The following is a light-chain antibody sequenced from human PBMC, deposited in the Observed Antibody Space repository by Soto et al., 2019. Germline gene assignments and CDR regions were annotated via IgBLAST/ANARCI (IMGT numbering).Light chain of an antibody. Sequence: QSALTQPASVSGSPGQSITISCTGTSSDVGGYNYVSWYQQHPGKALKHVIYDVSNRPSGVSNRFSGSKSGNTASLTIAGLQAEDEADYYCSSYTSSSTRLYVFGTGTKLTVL. CDR3: SSYTSSSTRLYV. J-gene: IGLJ1*01. CDR1: SSDVGGYNY. CDR2: DVS. V-gene: IGLV2-14*01.